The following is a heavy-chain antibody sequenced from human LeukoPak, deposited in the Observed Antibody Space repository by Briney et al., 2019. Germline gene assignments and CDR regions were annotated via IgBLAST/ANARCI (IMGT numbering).Heavy chain of an antibody. CDR1: GGSISSYY. J-gene: IGHJ4*02. V-gene: IGHV4-59*01. Sequence: SETLSLTCTVSGGSISSYYWSWIRRPPGKGLEWIGYIYYSGSTNYNPSLKSRVTISVDTSKNQFSLKLSSVTAADTAVYYCARVSFWSGSYYFDYWGQGTLVTVSS. CDR2: IYYSGST. D-gene: IGHD3-3*01. CDR3: ARVSFWSGSYYFDY.